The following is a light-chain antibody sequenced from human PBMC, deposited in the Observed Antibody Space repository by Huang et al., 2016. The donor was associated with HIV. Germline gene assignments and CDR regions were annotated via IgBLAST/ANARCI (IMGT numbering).Light chain of an antibody. CDR2: DAS. Sequence: IRMTPSPSSLSASTGDRVTITCRANQDINNFLPWYQQRPGSVPKLLIYDASTLLSGVPSRFSGNGSGTDFTLTIGCLHSEDVATYYCQQYDIHPLTFGPGTRVDIK. CDR3: QQYDIHPLT. CDR1: QDINNF. J-gene: IGKJ3*01. V-gene: IGKV1-8*01.